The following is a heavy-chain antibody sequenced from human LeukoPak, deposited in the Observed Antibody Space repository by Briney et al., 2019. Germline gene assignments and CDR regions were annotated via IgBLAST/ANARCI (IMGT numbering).Heavy chain of an antibody. J-gene: IGHJ5*02. Sequence: PSETLSLTCAVYGGSFSGYYWSWIRQPPGKGLECIGEINHSGSTNYNPSLKSRVTISVDTSKNQFSLKLSSVTAADTAVYYCARHRDLKLLSWRQKRFDPWGQGTLVTVSS. CDR1: GGSFSGYY. CDR2: INHSGST. CDR3: ARHRDLKLLSWRQKRFDP. V-gene: IGHV4-34*01. D-gene: IGHD3-10*01.